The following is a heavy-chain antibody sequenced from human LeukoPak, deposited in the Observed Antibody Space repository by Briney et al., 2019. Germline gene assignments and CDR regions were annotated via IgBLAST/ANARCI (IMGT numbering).Heavy chain of an antibody. CDR2: VTTDNGKT. J-gene: IGHJ4*02. D-gene: IGHD3-22*01. CDR1: GYTFTNYG. CDR3: ARDHYYDGSGYLRFDY. Sequence: ASVKVSCKASGYTFTNYGVSWVRQAPGQGLEWMGWVTTDNGKTRYAQKLQGRVTMTTDTSTSTAYMELRSLRSDDTAVYYCARDHYYDGSGYLRFDYWGQGTLVTVSS. V-gene: IGHV1-18*01.